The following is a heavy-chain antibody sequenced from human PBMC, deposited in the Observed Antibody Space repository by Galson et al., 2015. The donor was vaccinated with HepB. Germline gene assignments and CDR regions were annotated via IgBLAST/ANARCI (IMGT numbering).Heavy chain of an antibody. V-gene: IGHV3-33*01. CDR3: AREREITMVQGAKDYMDV. D-gene: IGHD3-10*01. J-gene: IGHJ6*03. Sequence: SLRLSCAASGFTFSSYGMHWVRQAPGKGLEWVAVIWYDGSNKYYADSVKGRFTISRDNSKNTLYLQMNSLRAEDTAVYYCAREREITMVQGAKDYMDVWGKGTTVTVSS. CDR1: GFTFSSYG. CDR2: IWYDGSNK.